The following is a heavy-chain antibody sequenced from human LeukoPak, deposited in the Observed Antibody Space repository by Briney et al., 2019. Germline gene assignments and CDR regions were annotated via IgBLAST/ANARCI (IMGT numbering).Heavy chain of an antibody. J-gene: IGHJ4*02. CDR2: ISGSGVST. V-gene: IGHV3-23*01. CDR1: GFTFSSYA. Sequence: GGSLRLSCAASGFTFSSYAMSWVRQAPRKGLEWVSTISGSGVSTYYADSVKGRFTISRDNSKNTLYLQMNNLRAEDTAVYYCAKRSDNWNDYYFDYWGQGTLVTVSS. D-gene: IGHD1-1*01. CDR3: AKRSDNWNDYYFDY.